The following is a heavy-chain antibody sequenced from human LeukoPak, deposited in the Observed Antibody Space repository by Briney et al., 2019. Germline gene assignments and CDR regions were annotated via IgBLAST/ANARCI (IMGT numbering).Heavy chain of an antibody. Sequence: GGSLRLSCAASGFTFSSYEMNWVRQAPGKGLEWVSYTSSSGSTIYYADSVKGRFTISRDNAKNSLYLQMNSLRAEDTAVYYCARDLGKFSIFYFDYWGQGTLVTVSS. V-gene: IGHV3-48*03. CDR3: ARDLGKFSIFYFDY. CDR1: GFTFSSYE. D-gene: IGHD1-14*01. J-gene: IGHJ4*02. CDR2: TSSSGSTI.